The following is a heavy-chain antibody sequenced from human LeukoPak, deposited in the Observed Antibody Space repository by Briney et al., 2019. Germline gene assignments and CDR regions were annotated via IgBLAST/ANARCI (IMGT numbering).Heavy chain of an antibody. CDR2: ISGSGGST. J-gene: IGHJ6*03. Sequence: PGGSLRLSCAASGFTFSSYAMSWVRQAPGKGLEWVSAISGSGGSTYYADSVKGRFTISRDNSKNTLYLQMNSLRAEDTAVYYCAKEGSDTLRHLYYYYYMDVWGKGTTVTVSS. V-gene: IGHV3-23*01. D-gene: IGHD6-6*01. CDR1: GFTFSSYA. CDR3: AKEGSDTLRHLYYYYYMDV.